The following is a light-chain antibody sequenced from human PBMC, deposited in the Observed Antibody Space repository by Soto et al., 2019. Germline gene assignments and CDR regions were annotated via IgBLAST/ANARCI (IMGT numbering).Light chain of an antibody. CDR3: SSYVGTNSYV. Sequence: QSALTQPPSASGSPGQSVTISCTGTSSDVGGYNYVSWYQQHPGKAPKLIIYEVYKRPSGVPDRFSGSKSGHTAALTVSGLQAEDEADYYCSSYVGTNSYVFGTGTKLTVL. CDR2: EVY. CDR1: SSDVGGYNY. V-gene: IGLV2-8*01. J-gene: IGLJ1*01.